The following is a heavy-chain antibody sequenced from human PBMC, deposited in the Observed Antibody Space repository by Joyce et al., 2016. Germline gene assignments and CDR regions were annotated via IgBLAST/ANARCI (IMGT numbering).Heavy chain of an antibody. J-gene: IGHJ4*02. V-gene: IGHV1-69*02. CDR2: LIPILDVA. CDR3: ARHGYSSSWYESF. D-gene: IGHD6-13*01. CDR1: GGTFSSYT. Sequence: QVHPVQSGAEVKKPGSSVKVSCKASGGTFSSYTISWVRQAPGQGLEWMGRLIPILDVANYAQKFQGRVTITADKSTSTAYMELSSLRSEDTAVYYCARHGYSSSWYESFWGQGTLVTVSS.